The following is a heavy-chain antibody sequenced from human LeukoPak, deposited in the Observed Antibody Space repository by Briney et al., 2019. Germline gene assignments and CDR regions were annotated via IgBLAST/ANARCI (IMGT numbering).Heavy chain of an antibody. D-gene: IGHD5-18*01. CDR3: ARDGGFLSAMGRGFQH. CDR2: IYYSGST. Sequence: SETLSLTCTGSGGSISSYYWRWIRQPPGKELEWIEYIYYSGSTNYNPSLKSRVTISVDTSKNQFSLKLSSVTAADTAVYYCARDGGFLSAMGRGFQHWGQRTLVTVSS. V-gene: IGHV4-59*01. J-gene: IGHJ1*01. CDR1: GGSISSYY.